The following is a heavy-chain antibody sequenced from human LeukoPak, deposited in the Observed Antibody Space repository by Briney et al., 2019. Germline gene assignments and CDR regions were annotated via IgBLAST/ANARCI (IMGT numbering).Heavy chain of an antibody. CDR1: GGSITNYY. Sequence: PSETLSLTCTGTGGSITNYYWSWIRQPPGKGLERIGYIYYSGSTNYNPSLKSRVTISLHTSKNQFSLKLNSVTAADTVVYYCARGVPYGPSYEFFDYWGQGTLVTVSS. J-gene: IGHJ4*02. CDR2: IYYSGST. CDR3: ARGVPYGPSYEFFDY. V-gene: IGHV4-59*01. D-gene: IGHD3-10*01.